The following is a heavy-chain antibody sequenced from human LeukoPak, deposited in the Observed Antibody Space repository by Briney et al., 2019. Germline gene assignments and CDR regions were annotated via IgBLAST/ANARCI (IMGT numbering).Heavy chain of an antibody. CDR1: GGSISSYY. CDR2: IYYSGTT. V-gene: IGHV4-59*01. D-gene: IGHD5-12*01. CDR3: ARVNDRYSGYDLSSDY. Sequence: SETLSLTCTVSGGSISSYYWSWIRQPPGKGLEWIGYIYYSGTTNYNPSLKSRVTISVDTSKNQFSLKLSSVTAADTAVYYCARVNDRYSGYDLSSDYWGQGTLVTVSS. J-gene: IGHJ4*02.